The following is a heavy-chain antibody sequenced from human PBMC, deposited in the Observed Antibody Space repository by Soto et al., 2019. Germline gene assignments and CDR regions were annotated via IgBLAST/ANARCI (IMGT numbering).Heavy chain of an antibody. Sequence: GASVKVSCKASGGTFSSYAISWVRQAPGQGLEWMGGIIPIFGTANYAQKFQGRVTITADESTSTAYMELSSLRSEDTAVYYCARDVVVVPAAPPDYYYYGMDVWGQGTTVTV. CDR3: ARDVVVVPAAPPDYYYYGMDV. CDR2: IIPIFGTA. V-gene: IGHV1-69*13. CDR1: GGTFSSYA. D-gene: IGHD2-2*01. J-gene: IGHJ6*02.